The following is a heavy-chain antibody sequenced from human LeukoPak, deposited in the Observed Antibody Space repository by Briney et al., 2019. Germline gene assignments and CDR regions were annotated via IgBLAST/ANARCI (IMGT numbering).Heavy chain of an antibody. CDR2: ISGSGGST. J-gene: IGHJ4*02. CDR3: AKRLSRTSSGWYEY. CDR1: GFTFSSYA. V-gene: IGHV3-23*01. Sequence: GGSLRLSCAASGFTFSSYAMNWVRQAPGKGLEWVSGISGSGGSTYYADSVKGRFTISRDNSKNTLYLQMNSLRAEDTAVYYCAKRLSRTSSGWYEYWGQGTLVTVSS. D-gene: IGHD6-19*01.